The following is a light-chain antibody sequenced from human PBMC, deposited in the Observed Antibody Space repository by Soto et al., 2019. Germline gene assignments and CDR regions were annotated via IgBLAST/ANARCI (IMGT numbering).Light chain of an antibody. CDR1: QSISSH. V-gene: IGKV3-11*01. CDR3: QQRPTWPLT. J-gene: IGKJ4*01. CDR2: DAS. Sequence: IVLTQSPATLSLSPGERATLSCRASQSISSHLAWYQQKPGQAPRLLMYDASNRATGIPARFSGSGSGTDFTLTISSLEPEDFAVYYCQQRPTWPLTFGGGTKVEIK.